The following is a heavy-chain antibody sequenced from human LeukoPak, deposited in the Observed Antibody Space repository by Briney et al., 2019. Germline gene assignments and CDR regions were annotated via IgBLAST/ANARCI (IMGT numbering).Heavy chain of an antibody. CDR1: GFTFSDYY. CDR3: ARSLGYGWFDP. D-gene: IGHD2-8*01. Sequence: GGSLRLSCAASGFTFSDYYMSWIRQAPGKGLEWVSYISSSGSTIYYADSVKGRFTISRDNAKNSLYLQMNSLRGEDTALYYCARSLGYGWFDPWGQGTLVTVSS. J-gene: IGHJ5*02. CDR2: ISSSGSTI. V-gene: IGHV3-11*04.